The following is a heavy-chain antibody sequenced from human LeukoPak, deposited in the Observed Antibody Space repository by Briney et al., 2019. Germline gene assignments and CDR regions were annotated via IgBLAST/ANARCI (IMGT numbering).Heavy chain of an antibody. Sequence: GGSLRLSCAASGFTFSSYAMNWVRQAPGKGLEWVGRIKSKTDGGTTDYAAPVKGRFTISRDDSKNTLYLQMNSLKTEDTAVYYCTTGAHYSSSWYDYWGQGTLVTVSS. CDR3: TTGAHYSSSWYDY. V-gene: IGHV3-15*01. J-gene: IGHJ4*02. D-gene: IGHD6-13*01. CDR2: IKSKTDGGTT. CDR1: GFTFSSYA.